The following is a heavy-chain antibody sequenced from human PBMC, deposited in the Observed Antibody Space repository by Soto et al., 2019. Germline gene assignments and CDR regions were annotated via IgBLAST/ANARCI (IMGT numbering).Heavy chain of an antibody. CDR1: EYSFTNNW. CDR3: ARGPAGTPDF. Sequence: PGESLKISCKGSEYSFTNNWITWVRQMPGKGLEWMGTIDPRDSFTTYSPSFQGHVTISADQSISTAYLQWSSLKASDTAMYYCARGPAGTPDFWGQGTRVTVSS. J-gene: IGHJ4*02. V-gene: IGHV5-10-1*01. CDR2: IDPRDSFT. D-gene: IGHD1-1*01.